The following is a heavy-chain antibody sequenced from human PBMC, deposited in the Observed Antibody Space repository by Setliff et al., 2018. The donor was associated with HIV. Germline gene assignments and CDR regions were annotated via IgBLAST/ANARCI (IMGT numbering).Heavy chain of an antibody. CDR2: IFASGTP. CDR1: GGSRGGYS. CDR3: ARDRYNYGSGSSAYNWFDP. Sequence: PSESLSLTCPVSGGSRGGYSWSWIRPLAGKRLEWIGRIFASGTPNYNPSLKSRVTMPIDTSKDQFSMKLNCVTAADTAVYFCARDRYNYGSGSSAYNWFDPWGQGTLVTVSS. J-gene: IGHJ5*02. D-gene: IGHD3-10*01. V-gene: IGHV4-4*07.